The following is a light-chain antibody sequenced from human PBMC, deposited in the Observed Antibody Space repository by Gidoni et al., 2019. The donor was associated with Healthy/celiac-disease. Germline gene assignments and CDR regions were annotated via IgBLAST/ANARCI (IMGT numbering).Light chain of an antibody. CDR1: QDMSNY. CDR2: DAS. CDR3: QQYDNLPRFT. V-gene: IGKV1-33*01. J-gene: IGKJ3*01. Sequence: DIQMTQSPSSLSASVGDRVTITCQASQDMSNYLNWYQQKPGKAPKLLIYDASNLETGVPSRFSGSGSGTDFTFTISSLQPEDIATYYCQQYDNLPRFTFXPXTKVDIK.